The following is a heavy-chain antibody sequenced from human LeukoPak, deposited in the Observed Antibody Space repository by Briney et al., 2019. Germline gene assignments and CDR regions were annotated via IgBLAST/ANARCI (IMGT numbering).Heavy chain of an antibody. Sequence: SETLSLTYAVYGGSFSGYYWSWIRQPPGKGLEWIGEINHSGSTNYNPSLKSRVTISVDTSKNQFSLKLSSVTAADTAVYYCASAYCGGDCQIPWGQGTLVTVSS. D-gene: IGHD2-21*02. V-gene: IGHV4-34*01. J-gene: IGHJ5*02. CDR1: GGSFSGYY. CDR3: ASAYCGGDCQIP. CDR2: INHSGST.